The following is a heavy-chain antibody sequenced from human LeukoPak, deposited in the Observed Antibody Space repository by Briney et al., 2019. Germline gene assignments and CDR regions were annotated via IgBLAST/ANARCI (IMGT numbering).Heavy chain of an antibody. CDR1: GGSISSYY. D-gene: IGHD6-13*01. CDR2: ISYSGST. V-gene: IGHV4-59*01. J-gene: IGHJ4*02. CDR3: ARGRSQQLAHY. Sequence: SETLSLTCTVSGGSISSYYWSWIRQPPGKGLEWIGYISYSGSTDYNPSLKSRVTMSIDTSKNQFSLRLSSVTAADTAVYYCARGRSQQLAHYWGQGTLVTVSS.